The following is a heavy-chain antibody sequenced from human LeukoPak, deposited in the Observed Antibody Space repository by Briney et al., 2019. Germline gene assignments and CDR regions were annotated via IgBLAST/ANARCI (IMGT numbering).Heavy chain of an antibody. CDR2: ISGSGGST. Sequence: GGSLRLSCAASGFTFSSYAMSWVRQAPGKGLEWVSAISGSGGSTYYADSVKGRFTISRDNSKNTLYLRMNSLRAEDTAVYYCAKDARNYDSSGYYNDPGYFDYWGQGSLVTVSS. D-gene: IGHD3-22*01. CDR3: AKDARNYDSSGYYNDPGYFDY. CDR1: GFTFSSYA. J-gene: IGHJ4*02. V-gene: IGHV3-23*01.